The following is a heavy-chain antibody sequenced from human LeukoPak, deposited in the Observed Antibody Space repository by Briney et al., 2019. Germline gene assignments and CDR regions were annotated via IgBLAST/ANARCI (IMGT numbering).Heavy chain of an antibody. CDR2: INHSGST. D-gene: IGHD2-15*01. Sequence: SETLSLTCAVHGGSFSGYYWSWIRQPPGKGLEWIGEINHSGSTNYNPSLKSRVTISVDTSKNQFSLKLSSVTAADTAVYYCARGRRGYCSGGSCYSRWFDPWGQGTLVTVSS. V-gene: IGHV4-34*01. CDR1: GGSFSGYY. CDR3: ARGRRGYCSGGSCYSRWFDP. J-gene: IGHJ5*02.